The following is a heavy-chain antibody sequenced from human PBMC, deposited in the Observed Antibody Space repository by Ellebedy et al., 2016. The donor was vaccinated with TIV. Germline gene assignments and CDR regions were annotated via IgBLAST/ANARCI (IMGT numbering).Heavy chain of an antibody. CDR1: GGSFSTYY. CDR3: AQVGRWNWFDP. CDR2: IANGGST. Sequence: SETLSLXXTVSGGSFSTYYWTWIRQPAGKGLEWIGRIANGGSTNTNPSLKSRVTMSVDRSKRQFSLTLTSVTAADTAVYYCAQVGRWNWFDPWGQGILVTV. D-gene: IGHD1-26*01. J-gene: IGHJ5*02. V-gene: IGHV4-4*07.